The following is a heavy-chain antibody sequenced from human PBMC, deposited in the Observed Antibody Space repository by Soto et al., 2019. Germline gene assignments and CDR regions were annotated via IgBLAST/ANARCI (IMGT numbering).Heavy chain of an antibody. J-gene: IGHJ3*01. CDR2: VYYNGNT. Sequence: QMQLQESGPGLVKPSETLSLTCSVSGGSISSYYWSWIRQSPGNGLEWIAYVYYNGNTTYNPSLRSRATISLDTSNKQVSLKLTSVTAADTAVYDCAREGTGIVAFDLWGQGTMVTVSS. CDR1: GGSISSYY. V-gene: IGHV4-59*01. CDR3: AREGTGIVAFDL. D-gene: IGHD2-15*01.